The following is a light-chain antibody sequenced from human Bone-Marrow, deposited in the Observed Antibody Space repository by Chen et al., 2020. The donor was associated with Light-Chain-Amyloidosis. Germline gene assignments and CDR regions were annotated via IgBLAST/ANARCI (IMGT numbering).Light chain of an antibody. V-gene: IGLV3-25*03. CDR2: RDT. CDR1: DLPTEY. CDR3: QSADSSGTYEVI. Sequence: SSELTQPPPVSVSPGQTARTTCSGDDLPTEYAYWYQQKPGQAPVLVIHRDTERPSGISERFSGSSSGTTATLTISGVQAEDEADYHCQSADSSGTYEVIFGGGTKLTVL. J-gene: IGLJ2*01.